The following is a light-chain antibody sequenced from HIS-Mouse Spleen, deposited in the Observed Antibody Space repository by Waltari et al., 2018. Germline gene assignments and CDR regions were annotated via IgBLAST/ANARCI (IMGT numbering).Light chain of an antibody. Sequence: EIVLTQSPGTLSLSPGERATLPCRASQSVSSSYLAWYQQKPGQAPRLLSYGASSRATGIPDRFSGSGSGTDFTLTISRLEPEDFAVYYCQQYGSSLPFTFGPGTKVDIK. CDR3: QQYGSSLPFT. V-gene: IGKV3-20*01. CDR1: QSVSSSY. J-gene: IGKJ3*01. CDR2: GAS.